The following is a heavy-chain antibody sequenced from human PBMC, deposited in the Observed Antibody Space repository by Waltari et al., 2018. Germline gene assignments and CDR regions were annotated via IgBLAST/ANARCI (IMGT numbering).Heavy chain of an antibody. CDR2: INHSGST. V-gene: IGHV4-34*01. CDR1: GFTFGDYA. D-gene: IGHD2-15*01. J-gene: IGHJ4*02. CDR3: ARDLSIYCSGGSCPGY. Sequence: VQLVESGGGLVQPGRSLRLSCTASGFTFGDYAMSWFRQAPGKGLEWIGEINHSGSTNYNPSLKSRVTISVDTSKNQFSLKLSSVTAADTAVYYCARDLSIYCSGGSCPGYWGQGTLVTVSS.